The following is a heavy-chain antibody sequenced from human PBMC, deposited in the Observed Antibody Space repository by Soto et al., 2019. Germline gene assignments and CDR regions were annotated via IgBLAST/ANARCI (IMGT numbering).Heavy chain of an antibody. CDR2: IDPSDAYT. D-gene: IGHD5-18*01. CDR1: GCIFPSSW. V-gene: IGHV5-10-1*01. J-gene: IGHJ6*02. Sequence: PGESLKISRQRHGCIFPSSWLRRVRQMPGKGLEWRGRIDPSDAYTNYSPSFQGHVTISADKSISTAYLQWSSLKAADTAMYYCAKRGYSPYGMDVWGQGTTVTVSS. CDR3: AKRGYSPYGMDV.